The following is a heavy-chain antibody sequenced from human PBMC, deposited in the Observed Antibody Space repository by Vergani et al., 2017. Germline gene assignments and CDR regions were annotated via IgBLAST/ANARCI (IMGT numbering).Heavy chain of an antibody. Sequence: QVQLQESGPGLVKPSQTLSLTCTVSGGSISSYYWSWIRQPPGKGLEWIGYIYYSGSTNYNPSLKSRVTISVDTSMNQFSLKLSSVTAADTAVYYCATYYDFWSGYPAYWGQGTLVSVSS. CDR2: IYYSGST. V-gene: IGHV4-59*01. CDR1: GGSISSYY. CDR3: ATYYDFWSGYPAY. J-gene: IGHJ4*02. D-gene: IGHD3-3*01.